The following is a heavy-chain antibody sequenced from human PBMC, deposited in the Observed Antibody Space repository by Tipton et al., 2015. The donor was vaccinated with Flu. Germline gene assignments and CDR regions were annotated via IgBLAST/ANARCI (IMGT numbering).Heavy chain of an antibody. CDR2: MYTSGST. CDR1: GGSMSSYY. Sequence: TLSLTCTVSGGSMSSYYWAWIRQPAGKGLEWIGRMYTSGSTKYNPSLESRVTMSVDTSNNHFSLKLSSVTAADTAVYYCARYGTYDGSRYFQHWGQGTLVTVFS. D-gene: IGHD1-26*01. CDR3: ARYGTYDGSRYFQH. J-gene: IGHJ1*01. V-gene: IGHV4-4*07.